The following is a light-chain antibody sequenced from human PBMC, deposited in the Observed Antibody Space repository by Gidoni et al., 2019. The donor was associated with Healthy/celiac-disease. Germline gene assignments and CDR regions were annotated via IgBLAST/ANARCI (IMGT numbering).Light chain of an antibody. Sequence: DIVMTQSTLSLPVTPGEPASISCRSSQSLLHSNGYNYLDWYLQKPGQSPQLLIYLGSNRASGVPDRFSGSGSGTDFTLKISRVEAEDVGVYYGMQALQTPALTFGGGTKVEIK. CDR1: QSLLHSNGYNY. CDR2: LGS. J-gene: IGKJ4*01. CDR3: MQALQTPALT. V-gene: IGKV2-28*01.